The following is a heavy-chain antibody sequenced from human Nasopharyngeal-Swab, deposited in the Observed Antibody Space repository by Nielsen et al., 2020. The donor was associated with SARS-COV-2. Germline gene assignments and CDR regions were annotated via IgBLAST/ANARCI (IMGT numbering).Heavy chain of an antibody. V-gene: IGHV4-31*03. CDR3: ARRVTYYYGSGSSDYGMDV. CDR2: IYYSGST. J-gene: IGHJ6*02. Sequence: SETLSLTCTVSGGSISSGGYYWSWIRQHPGKGLEWIGYIYYSGSTYYNPSLKSRVTISVDTSKNQFSLKLSSVTAADTAVYYCARRVTYYYGSGSSDYGMDVWGQGTTVTVSS. D-gene: IGHD3-10*01. CDR1: GGSISSGGYY.